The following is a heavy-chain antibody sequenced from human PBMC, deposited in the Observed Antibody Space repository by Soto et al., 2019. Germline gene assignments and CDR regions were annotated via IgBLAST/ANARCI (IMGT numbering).Heavy chain of an antibody. J-gene: IGHJ6*02. CDR1: GGSISSRSYY. D-gene: IGHD3-9*01. CDR3: ASQQRHDEMLTGYNYYYYGRDV. V-gene: IGHV4-39*01. Sequence: SETLSLTCTVSGGSISSRSYYWGWNRQPPGKGLEWIGSIYYSGSSNYNPSLKSRVTISVDTSKNQFSLKLSSVTAADTAVYYCASQQRHDEMLTGYNYYYYGRDVWVQGTTVT. CDR2: IYYSGSS.